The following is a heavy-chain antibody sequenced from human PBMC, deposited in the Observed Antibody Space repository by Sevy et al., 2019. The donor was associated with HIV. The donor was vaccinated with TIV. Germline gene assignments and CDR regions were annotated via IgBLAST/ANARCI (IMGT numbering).Heavy chain of an antibody. J-gene: IGHJ4*02. CDR2: MSYDGSYK. CDR1: GFTFSSHG. CDR3: ARDSGYSINWYPAY. D-gene: IGHD6-13*01. V-gene: IGHV3-30*03. Sequence: GGSLRLSSAASGFTFSSHGMHWVRQAPGKGLEWVAVMSYDGSYKSYGDSVKGRLTISRDDSKNTLYLQMNSLRPEDTAMYYCARDSGYSINWYPAYWGQGTLVTVSS.